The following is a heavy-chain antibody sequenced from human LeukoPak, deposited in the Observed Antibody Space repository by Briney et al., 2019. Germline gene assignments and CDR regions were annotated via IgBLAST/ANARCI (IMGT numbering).Heavy chain of an antibody. CDR2: ISYDGSNK. D-gene: IGHD5-18*01. J-gene: IGHJ4*02. V-gene: IGHV3-30*04. Sequence: PGRSLRLSCAASRFTFSSYALHWVSQAPGKGLEWVAVISYDGSNKYYADSVKGRFTISRDNSKNTLYLQMNSLRAEDTAVYYCARDRYSLDYWGQGTLVTVSS. CDR3: ARDRYSLDY. CDR1: RFTFSSYA.